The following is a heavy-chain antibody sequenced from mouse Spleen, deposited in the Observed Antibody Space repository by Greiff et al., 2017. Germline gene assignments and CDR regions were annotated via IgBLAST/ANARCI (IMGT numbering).Heavy chain of an antibody. J-gene: IGHJ3*01. V-gene: IGHV1-81*01. CDR3: ANDYDGFAY. CDR1: GYTFTSYG. D-gene: IGHD2-4*01. CDR2: IYPRSGNT. Sequence: VQLQQSGAELARPGASVKLSCTASGYTFTSYGISWVKQRTGQGLEWIGEIYPRSGNTYYNEKFKGKATLTADKSSSTAYMELRSLTSEDSAVYFCANDYDGFAYWGQGTLVTVSA.